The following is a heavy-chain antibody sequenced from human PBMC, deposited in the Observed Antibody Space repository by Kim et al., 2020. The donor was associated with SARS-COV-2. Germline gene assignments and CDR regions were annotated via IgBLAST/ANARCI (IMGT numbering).Heavy chain of an antibody. CDR2: ISAYNGNT. V-gene: IGHV1-18*04. D-gene: IGHD3-22*01. CDR3: ARDQYYYDSSGYYYFAPDYYYYYGMDV. CDR1: GYTFTSYG. Sequence: ASVKVSCKASGYTFTSYGISWVRQAPGQGLEWMGWISAYNGNTNYAQKLQGRVTMTTDTSTSTAYMELRSLRSDDTAVYYCARDQYYYDSSGYYYFAPDYYYYYGMDVWGQGTTVTVSS. J-gene: IGHJ6*02.